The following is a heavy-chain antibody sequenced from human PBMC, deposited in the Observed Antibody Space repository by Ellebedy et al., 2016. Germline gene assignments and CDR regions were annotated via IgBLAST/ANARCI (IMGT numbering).Heavy chain of an antibody. V-gene: IGHV4-34*01. D-gene: IGHD3-22*01. CDR1: GGSFSGYY. CDR3: ARDRWLFGLQH. J-gene: IGHJ1*01. CDR2: INHSGNT. Sequence: SETLSLXXTVYGGSFSGYYWSWIRQPPGKGLEWIGEINHSGNTYYNPSLKSRVTISVDTSKNQFSLKLSSVTAADTAVYYCARDRWLFGLQHWGQGTLVTVSS.